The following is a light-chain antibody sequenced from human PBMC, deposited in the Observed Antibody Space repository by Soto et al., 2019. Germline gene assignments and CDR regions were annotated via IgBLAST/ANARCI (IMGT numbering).Light chain of an antibody. CDR1: TGAVTSGYY. CDR2: STS. V-gene: IGLV7-43*01. J-gene: IGLJ2*01. Sequence: QAVVTQEPSLTVSPGGTVTLTCASSTGAVTSGYYPNWFQQKPGQAPRPLIYSTSNKHSWTPARFSGSLLGGKAALTPSGVQPEDEAEYYCLLYYGGAVVFGGGTKLTVL. CDR3: LLYYGGAVV.